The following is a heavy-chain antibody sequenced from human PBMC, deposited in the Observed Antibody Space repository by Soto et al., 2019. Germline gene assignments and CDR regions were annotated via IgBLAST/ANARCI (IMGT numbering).Heavy chain of an antibody. V-gene: IGHV4-4*02. Sequence: PSETLSLTCVVSGGSINNNFWRWVRQPPGKGLEWIGEIYQTGSINYNPSLRSRVSISIDKSKKQLSLKVDAVTAADTAFYYCVRVNDDYDFWNKCSFDPWGQGTLVTVSS. CDR2: IYQTGSI. CDR1: GGSINNNFW. CDR3: VRVNDDYDFWNKCSFDP. J-gene: IGHJ5*02. D-gene: IGHD3-3*01.